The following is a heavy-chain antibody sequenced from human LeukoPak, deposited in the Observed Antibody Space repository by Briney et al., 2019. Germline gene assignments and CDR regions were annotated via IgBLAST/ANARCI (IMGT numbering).Heavy chain of an antibody. V-gene: IGHV3-15*01. CDR3: TTGGYYFDY. Sequence: GGSLRLSCAGSGFTFSNGWMNRVRQAPGKGLEWVGRIKSIVDGGTIDYAAPVKGRFTISRDDSKNTVYLQMNGLKTEDTAVYYCTTGGYYFDYWGQGTLVTVSS. J-gene: IGHJ4*02. CDR1: GFTFSNGW. CDR2: IKSIVDGGTI.